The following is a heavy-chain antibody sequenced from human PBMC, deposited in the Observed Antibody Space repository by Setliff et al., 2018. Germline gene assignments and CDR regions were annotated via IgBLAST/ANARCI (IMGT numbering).Heavy chain of an antibody. V-gene: IGHV3-15*01. CDR1: GFTFNHTW. CDR3: AKDRSRDYDDSSGYDH. Sequence: GGSLRLSCAASGFTFNHTWMNWVRQAPGKGLEWVGRVKTNADGGTADYAVPVKGRFTISRDNAKNSLYLQMNRLRAEDTALYYCAKDRSRDYDDSSGYDHWGQGTLVTVSS. D-gene: IGHD3-22*01. CDR2: VKTNADGGTA. J-gene: IGHJ4*02.